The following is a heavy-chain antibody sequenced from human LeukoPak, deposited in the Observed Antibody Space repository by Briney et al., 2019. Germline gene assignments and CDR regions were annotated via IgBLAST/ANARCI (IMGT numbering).Heavy chain of an antibody. V-gene: IGHV3-21*01. D-gene: IGHD6-13*01. CDR1: GFTFSSYS. CDR2: ISSSSSYI. J-gene: IGHJ4*02. Sequence: PGGSLRLSCAASGFTFSSYSMNWVRQAPGKGLEWVSSISSSSSYIYYADSVKGRFTISRDNAKNSLYLQLNSLRAEDTAVYYCARDSHYGYSSSWYHLVHIDYWGQGTLVTVSS. CDR3: ARDSHYGYSSSWYHLVHIDY.